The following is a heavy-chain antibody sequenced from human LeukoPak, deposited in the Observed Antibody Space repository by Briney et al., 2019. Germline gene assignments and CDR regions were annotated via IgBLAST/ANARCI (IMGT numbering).Heavy chain of an antibody. V-gene: IGHV3-30*18. Sequence: PGRSLRLSCAASGFTFSSYGMHWVRQAPGEGLEWVAAILYDGSHSYYGDSVKGRFTISRDNSKNTLYLQMNSLRGEDTAVYYCAKDLYSETSGYYYDYWGQGTLVTVSS. CDR3: AKDLYSETSGYYYDY. D-gene: IGHD3-22*01. CDR1: GFTFSSYG. J-gene: IGHJ4*02. CDR2: ILYDGSHS.